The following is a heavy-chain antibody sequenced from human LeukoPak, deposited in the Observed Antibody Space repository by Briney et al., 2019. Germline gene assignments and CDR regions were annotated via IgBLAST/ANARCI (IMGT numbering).Heavy chain of an antibody. V-gene: IGHV3-23*01. CDR2: ISGSGGST. J-gene: IGHJ4*02. CDR1: GFTFSGYA. CDR3: AKVKYSSSWYYFDY. D-gene: IGHD6-13*01. Sequence: GGSLRLSCAASGFTFSGYAMSWVRQAPGKGLEWVSAISGSGGSTYYADSVKGRFTISRDNSKNTLYLQMNSLRAEDTAVYYCAKVKYSSSWYYFDYWGQGTLVTVSS.